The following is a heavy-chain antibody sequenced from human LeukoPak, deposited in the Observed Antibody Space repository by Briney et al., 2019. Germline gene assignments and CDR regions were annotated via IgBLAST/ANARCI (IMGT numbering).Heavy chain of an antibody. V-gene: IGHV3-23*01. J-gene: IGHJ6*02. CDR2: ISGSGGST. Sequence: GGSLRLSCAASGFTFSSYAMSWVRQAPGKGLEWVSAISGSGGSTYYADSVKGRFTISRDNSKNTLYLQMNSLRAEDTAVYYCAKSWVRGVPYYYYGMDVWGQGTTVTVSS. CDR3: AKSWVRGVPYYYYGMDV. D-gene: IGHD3-10*01. CDR1: GFTFSSYA.